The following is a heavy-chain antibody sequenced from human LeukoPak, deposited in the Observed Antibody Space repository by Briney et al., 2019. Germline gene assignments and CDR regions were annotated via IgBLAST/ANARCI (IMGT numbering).Heavy chain of an antibody. Sequence: GGSLRLSCVASGFSFSNYGTHWVRQAPGKGLEWVAFIRYDESTKFYADSVKGRFTISRDNSKTTLYLQMNSLRAEDTAVYYCAKDLPTPYFDYWGQGTLVTVSS. J-gene: IGHJ4*02. D-gene: IGHD4-23*01. V-gene: IGHV3-30*02. CDR1: GFSFSNYG. CDR3: AKDLPTPYFDY. CDR2: IRYDESTK.